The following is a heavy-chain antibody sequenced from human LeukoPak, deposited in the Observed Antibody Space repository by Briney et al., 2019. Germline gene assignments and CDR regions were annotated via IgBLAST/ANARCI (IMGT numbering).Heavy chain of an antibody. V-gene: IGHV4-39*07. J-gene: IGHJ5*02. CDR1: GGSISSSSYY. Sequence: SETLSLTCTVSGGSISSSSYYWGWIRQPPGKGLEWIGSIYYSGSTYYNPSLKSRVTISVDTSKNQFSLKLSSVTAADTAVYYCARESGVVILPNWFDPWGQGTLVTVSS. D-gene: IGHD3-3*01. CDR2: IYYSGST. CDR3: ARESGVVILPNWFDP.